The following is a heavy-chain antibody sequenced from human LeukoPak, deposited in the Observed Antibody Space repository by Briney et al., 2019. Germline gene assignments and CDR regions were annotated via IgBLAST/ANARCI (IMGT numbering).Heavy chain of an antibody. J-gene: IGHJ4*02. CDR3: ARRSDYMDY. V-gene: IGHV4-59*01. CDR2: SYYSGHT. CDR1: GGSITSYY. Sequence: SETLSLTCTVSGGSITSYYWNWIWQPPGKGLEWIGYSYYSGHTNYNPSLKSRVTISVDTSKKQSSLKLSSVTAADTAVYYCARRSDYMDYWGQGTLVTVSS.